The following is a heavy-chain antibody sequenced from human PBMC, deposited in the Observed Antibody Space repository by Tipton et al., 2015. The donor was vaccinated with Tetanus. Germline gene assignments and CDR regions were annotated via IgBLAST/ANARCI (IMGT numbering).Heavy chain of an antibody. CDR1: GGSVRSGDYS. J-gene: IGHJ5*02. V-gene: IGHV4-61*08. CDR2: VSYSGRT. D-gene: IGHD3-16*01. Sequence: TLSLTCTVSGGSVRSGDYSWNWIRQPPGKGLEWLAYVSYSGRTNSNYSLKSRITISQDTSKNQFSLRLTSVNAADAAVYYCARDQGGGRVARLNWFDPWGPGTLVTVSS. CDR3: ARDQGGGRVARLNWFDP.